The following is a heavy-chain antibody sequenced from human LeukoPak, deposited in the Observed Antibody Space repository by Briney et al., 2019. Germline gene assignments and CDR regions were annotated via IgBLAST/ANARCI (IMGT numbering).Heavy chain of an antibody. D-gene: IGHD6-13*01. CDR2: IKQDGSEK. V-gene: IGHV3-7*01. CDR3: ARLGSIAAAGHDY. CDR1: GFTFSSYW. J-gene: IGHJ4*02. Sequence: PGGSLRLSCAASGFTFSSYWMSWVRQAPGKGLEWVANIKQDGSEKYYVDSVKGRFTISRDNAKNSLYLQMNSLRAEDTAVYYCARLGSIAAAGHDYWGQGTLVTVSS.